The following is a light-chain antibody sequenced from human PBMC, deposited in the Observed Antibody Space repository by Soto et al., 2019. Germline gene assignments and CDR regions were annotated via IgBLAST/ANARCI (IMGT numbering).Light chain of an antibody. J-gene: IGKJ4*01. CDR1: QSVGSK. CDR3: QQYDKWPPLT. CDR2: GAS. V-gene: IGKV3D-15*01. Sequence: EVVMTQSPASLSVPPGERATLSCRASQSVGSKLAWYQQKPGQIPRLLIYGASSRSTGIPARFSGSGSGTDFTLTISSLQSDDFAIYYCQQYDKWPPLTFGGGTKVEIK.